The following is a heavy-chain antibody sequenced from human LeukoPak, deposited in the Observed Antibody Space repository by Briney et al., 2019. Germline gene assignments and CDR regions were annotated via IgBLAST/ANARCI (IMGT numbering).Heavy chain of an antibody. CDR3: AGGGGLDF. J-gene: IGHJ6*04. V-gene: IGHV3-7*03. Sequence: GGSLRLSCAASGFTFSSYWMNWARQAPGKGLEWVASINHNGNVNYYVDSVKGRFTISRDNAKNSLYLQMSNLRAEDTAVYFCAGGGGLDFGGKGARVTVSS. CDR2: INHNGNVN. CDR1: GFTFSSYW. D-gene: IGHD3-16*01.